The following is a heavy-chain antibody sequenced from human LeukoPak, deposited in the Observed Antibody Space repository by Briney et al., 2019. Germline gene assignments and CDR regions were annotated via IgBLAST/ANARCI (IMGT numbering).Heavy chain of an antibody. Sequence: SETLSLTCTVSGFSVSSGFYWAWIRQSPGKGLEWIANVYHSGNTYSNPSLKSRLTISVDTSMNNFSLRLTSVTAADTAVYYCAREGIVVVTAIAAFDIWGQGTMVTVSS. CDR2: VYHSGNT. D-gene: IGHD2-21*02. CDR1: GFSVSSGFY. CDR3: AREGIVVVTAIAAFDI. V-gene: IGHV4-38-2*02. J-gene: IGHJ3*02.